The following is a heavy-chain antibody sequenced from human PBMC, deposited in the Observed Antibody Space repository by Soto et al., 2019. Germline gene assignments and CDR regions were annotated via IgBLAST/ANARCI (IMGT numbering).Heavy chain of an antibody. J-gene: IGHJ2*01. D-gene: IGHD3-16*02. CDR2: IIPILGIA. V-gene: IGHV1-69*02. Sequence: QVQLVQSGAEVKKPGSSVKVSCKASGGTFSSYTISWVRQAPGQGLEWMGRIIPILGIANYAQKFQGRVTITADKSTSTAYMELSSLRSEDTAVYYCASSNYIWGSYRDFDLWGRGTLVTVSS. CDR3: ASSNYIWGSYRDFDL. CDR1: GGTFSSYT.